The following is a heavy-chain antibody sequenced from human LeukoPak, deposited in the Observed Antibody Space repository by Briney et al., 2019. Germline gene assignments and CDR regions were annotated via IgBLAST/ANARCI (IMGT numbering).Heavy chain of an antibody. V-gene: IGHV4-59*08. CDR2: IYYSGST. D-gene: IGHD4-17*01. J-gene: IGHJ5*02. CDR1: GGSISSYY. Sequence: SETLSLTCTVSGGSISSYYWSWIRQPPGKGLEWIGYIYYSGSTNYNPSLKSRVTISVDTSKNQFSLKLSSATAADTAVYYCARRGDYGDYTNWFDPWGQGTLVTVSS. CDR3: ARRGDYGDYTNWFDP.